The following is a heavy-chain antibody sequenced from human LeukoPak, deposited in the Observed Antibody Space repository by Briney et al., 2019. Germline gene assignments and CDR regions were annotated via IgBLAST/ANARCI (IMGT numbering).Heavy chain of an antibody. CDR1: GFTFSGCA. V-gene: IGHV3-23*01. CDR2: ISGGGGST. J-gene: IGHJ4*02. D-gene: IGHD6-13*01. Sequence: GGSLRLSCAASGFTFSGCAMDWVRQAPGKGLEWVSVISGGGGSTYYADSVKGRFTISRDNSKNTLYLQMNSLRAEDTAVYYCAKGRYGSSRYPFDYWGQGTLVTVSS. CDR3: AKGRYGSSRYPFDY.